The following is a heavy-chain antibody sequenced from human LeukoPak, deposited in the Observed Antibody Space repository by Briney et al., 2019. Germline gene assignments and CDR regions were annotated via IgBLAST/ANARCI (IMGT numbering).Heavy chain of an antibody. J-gene: IGHJ6*03. CDR2: ISAYNGKT. Sequence: GASVKVSCKASGYTFTNYGISWVRQAPGQGLEWMGWISAYNGKTNYAQNLQGRVTMATDTSTSTAYMELRSLRSDDTAVYYCARINCGGDCRGYYYKYYMDVWGKGTTVTISS. D-gene: IGHD2-21*02. CDR3: ARINCGGDCRGYYYKYYMDV. V-gene: IGHV1-18*01. CDR1: GYTFTNYG.